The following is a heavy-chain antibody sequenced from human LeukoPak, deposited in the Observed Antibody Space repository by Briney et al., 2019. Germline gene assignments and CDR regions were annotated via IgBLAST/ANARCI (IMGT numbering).Heavy chain of an antibody. CDR2: IYYSGST. Sequence: SETLSLTCTVSGGSISIYYWSWIRQPPGKGLEWIGYIYYSGSTNYNPSLKSRVTISVDTSKHQFPLKLSSVTAADTAVYYCARDNYDSSGYYLDYWGQGTLVTVSS. V-gene: IGHV4-59*01. J-gene: IGHJ4*02. CDR3: ARDNYDSSGYYLDY. CDR1: GGSISIYY. D-gene: IGHD3-22*01.